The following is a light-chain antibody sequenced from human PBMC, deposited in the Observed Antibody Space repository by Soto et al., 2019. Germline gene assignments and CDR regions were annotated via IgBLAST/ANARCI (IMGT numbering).Light chain of an antibody. CDR3: SSYTSSSTWV. J-gene: IGLJ3*02. Sequence: QSALTQPASVSGSPGQSITISCTGTSSDVGGYNYVSWYQQHPGKAPKLMIYEVSNRPSGVSNRFHGSRSGNTASLTISGLQAEDEADYYCSSYTSSSTWVFGGGTKLTVL. CDR2: EVS. CDR1: SSDVGGYNY. V-gene: IGLV2-14*01.